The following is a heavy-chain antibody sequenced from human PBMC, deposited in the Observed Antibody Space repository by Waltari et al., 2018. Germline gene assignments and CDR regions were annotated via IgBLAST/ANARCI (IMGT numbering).Heavy chain of an antibody. Sequence: EVQLVESGGGLVQPGGSLRLSCAVSGFTFSSYSMNWVRQAPGKGLAWVSYIGSSSSTIYYADSVKGRFTISRDNARNALYLQMNSLRAEDTAVYYCARARRGVDFWSGYFPEGWFDPWGQGTLVTVSS. D-gene: IGHD3-3*01. CDR3: ARARRGVDFWSGYFPEGWFDP. J-gene: IGHJ5*02. V-gene: IGHV3-48*01. CDR2: IGSSSSTI. CDR1: GFTFSSYS.